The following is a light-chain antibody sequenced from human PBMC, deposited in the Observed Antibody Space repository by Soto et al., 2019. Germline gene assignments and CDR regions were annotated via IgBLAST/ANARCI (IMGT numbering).Light chain of an antibody. CDR1: QSVSNRY. CDR3: QQYGSSLSP. J-gene: IGKJ1*01. Sequence: EIVLTQSPGTLSLSPGDTAALSCRASQSVSNRYLAWYQQKSGQAPRLLIYATSSRATDIPDRSIGSGSGTDFTLTISGLEPEDFAVYYCQQYGSSLSPLGQGPKVDIK. CDR2: ATS. V-gene: IGKV3-20*01.